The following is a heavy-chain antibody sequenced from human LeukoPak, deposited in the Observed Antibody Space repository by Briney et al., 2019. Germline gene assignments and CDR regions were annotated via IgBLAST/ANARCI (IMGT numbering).Heavy chain of an antibody. Sequence: ASVKVSCKASGYTFTGYYMHWVRQAPGQGLEWMGWINPNSGGTNYAQKFQGRVTMTRDTSISTAYMELSRLRSGDTAVYYCARDPPGIAAAAGDYWGQGTLVTVPS. V-gene: IGHV1-2*02. D-gene: IGHD6-13*01. CDR2: INPNSGGT. CDR3: ARDPPGIAAAAGDY. J-gene: IGHJ4*02. CDR1: GYTFTGYY.